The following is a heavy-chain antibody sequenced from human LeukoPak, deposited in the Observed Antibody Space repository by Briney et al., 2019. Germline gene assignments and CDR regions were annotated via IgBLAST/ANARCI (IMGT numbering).Heavy chain of an antibody. V-gene: IGHV3-23*01. D-gene: IGHD3-10*01. Sequence: GGSLRLSCAASGFTFSSYVMTWVRQAPGKGLEWVSVINDGGEITHYADSVRGRFTISRDNSKNTLYLQVNSLRAEDTALYYCAKYLGGSGTYRQFDYWGQGTLVTVSS. CDR2: INDGGEIT. J-gene: IGHJ4*02. CDR1: GFTFSSYV. CDR3: AKYLGGSGTYRQFDY.